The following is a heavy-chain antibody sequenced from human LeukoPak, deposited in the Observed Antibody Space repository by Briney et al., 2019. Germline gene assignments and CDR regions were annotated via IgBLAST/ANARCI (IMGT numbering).Heavy chain of an antibody. CDR2: IIPIFGTA. V-gene: IGHV1-69*01. J-gene: IGHJ4*02. CDR3: ARLDSSGYYYNPESYLDY. CDR1: GGTFSSYA. D-gene: IGHD3-22*01. Sequence: SVKVSCKASGGTFSSYAISWVRQAPGRGLEWMGGIIPIFGTANYVQKFQGRVTITADESTSTAYMEPSSLRSEDTAVYYCARLDSSGYYYNPESYLDYWGQGTLVTVSS.